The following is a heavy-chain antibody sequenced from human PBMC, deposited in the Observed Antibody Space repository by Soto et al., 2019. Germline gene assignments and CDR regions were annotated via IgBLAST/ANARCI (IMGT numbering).Heavy chain of an antibody. V-gene: IGHV4-4*07. J-gene: IGHJ4*02. CDR3: ARSSRCKSEYEFFAWLDF. CDR1: DGSISSLY. D-gene: IGHD6-6*01. Sequence: SEILSLTYTVSDGSISSLYWAWIRQPAGKGLEWIGRIFPSGASSYNPSLTSRVSVSLDTSKNQFSLTVSSVTAADTAVYYGARSSRCKSEYEFFAWLDFWGQGILVTASS. CDR2: IFPSGAS.